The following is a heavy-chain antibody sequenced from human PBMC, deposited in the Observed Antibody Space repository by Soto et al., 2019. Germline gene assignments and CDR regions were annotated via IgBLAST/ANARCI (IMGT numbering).Heavy chain of an antibody. CDR1: GGSISSGDYY. D-gene: IGHD3-10*01. CDR3: ARAVSITMVRGVTGQFDY. J-gene: IGHJ4*02. CDR2: IYYSGST. V-gene: IGHV4-30-4*01. Sequence: SETLSLTCTVSGGSISSGDYYWSWIRQPPGKGLEWIGYIYYSGSTYYNPSLKSRVTISVDTSKNQFSLKLSSVTAADTAVYYCARAVSITMVRGVTGQFDYWGQGTLVTVSS.